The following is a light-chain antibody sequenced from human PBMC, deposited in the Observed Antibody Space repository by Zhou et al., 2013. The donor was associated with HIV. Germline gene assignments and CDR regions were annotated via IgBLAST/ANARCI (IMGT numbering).Light chain of an antibody. CDR1: QSISSW. CDR2: KAS. Sequence: DIQMTQSPSTLSASVGDRVTITCRASQSISSWLAWYQQKPGKAPKLLIYKASSLESGVPSRFSGSGSGTEFTLTISSLEPEDFVIYYCQQRRQWPITFGQGTRLEI. J-gene: IGKJ5*01. V-gene: IGKV1-5*03. CDR3: QQRRQWPIT.